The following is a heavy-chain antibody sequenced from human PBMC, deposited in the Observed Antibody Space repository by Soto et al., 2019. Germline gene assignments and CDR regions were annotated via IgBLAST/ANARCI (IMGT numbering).Heavy chain of an antibody. D-gene: IGHD2-15*01. CDR3: ARVVVVIALNYYYMDV. V-gene: IGHV3-7*04. CDR1: GFTFSSYW. Sequence: EVQLVESGGGLVQPGGSLSLSCAASGFTFSSYWMSWVRQAPGKGLEWVANIKQDGSEKYYVDSVKGRFTISRDNAKNSLYRQMNSLRAEDTAVYYCARVVVVIALNYYYMDVWCKGTTVTVSS. CDR2: IKQDGSEK. J-gene: IGHJ6*03.